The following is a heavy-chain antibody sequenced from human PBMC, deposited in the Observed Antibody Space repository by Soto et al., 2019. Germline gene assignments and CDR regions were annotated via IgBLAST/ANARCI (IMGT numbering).Heavy chain of an antibody. CDR2: INPNSGGT. CDR1: GYTFTGYY. D-gene: IGHD6-13*01. Sequence: ASVKVSCKASGYTFTGYYMHWVRQAPGQGLEWMGWINPNSGGTNYAQKFQGWVTMTRDTSTSTAYMELSRLRSEDTAVYYCAAIAAAGPFDYWGQGTLVTVSS. CDR3: AAIAAAGPFDY. V-gene: IGHV1-2*04. J-gene: IGHJ4*02.